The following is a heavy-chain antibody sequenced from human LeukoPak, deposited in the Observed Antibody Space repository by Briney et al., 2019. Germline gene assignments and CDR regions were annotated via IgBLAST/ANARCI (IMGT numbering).Heavy chain of an antibody. CDR2: IYYSGST. D-gene: IGHD2-2*01. CDR1: GGSVSSGSYY. Sequence: PSETLSLTCTVSGGSVSSGSYYWSWIRQPPGKGLKWIGYIYYSGSTNYNPSLKSRVTISVDTSKNQFSLKLSSVTAADTAVYYCAVGGYCSSTSCYVPQYGMDVWGKGTTITVSS. CDR3: AVGGYCSSTSCYVPQYGMDV. V-gene: IGHV4-61*01. J-gene: IGHJ6*04.